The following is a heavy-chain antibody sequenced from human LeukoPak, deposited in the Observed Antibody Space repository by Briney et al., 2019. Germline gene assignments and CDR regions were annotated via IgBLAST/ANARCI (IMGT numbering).Heavy chain of an antibody. V-gene: IGHV3-23*01. D-gene: IGHD6-13*01. J-gene: IGHJ4*02. CDR1: GFTFSSYA. CDR2: ISGTGGST. Sequence: GSLRLSCAASGFTFSSYAMNWVRQAPGKGLGWVSSISGTGGSTYYADSVKGRFTISRDNSKNTLYLQMNSLRAEDTAVYYCARDGAAAGTGLDYWGQGTLVTVSS. CDR3: ARDGAAAGTGLDY.